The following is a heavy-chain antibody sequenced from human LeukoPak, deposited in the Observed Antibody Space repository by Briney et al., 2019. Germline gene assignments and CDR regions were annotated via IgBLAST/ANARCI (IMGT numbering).Heavy chain of an antibody. CDR1: GGSISSSS. V-gene: IGHV3-21*01. J-gene: IGHJ6*02. Sequence: ETLSLTCTVSGGSISSSSYYWGWIRQPPGKGLEWVSSISSSSSYIYYADSVKGRFTISRDNAKNSLYLQMDSLRAEDTAVYFCARDDYSTAPFYNYGMDVWGQGTTVTVS. CDR3: ARDDYSTAPFYNYGMDV. CDR2: ISSSSSYI. D-gene: IGHD4/OR15-4a*01.